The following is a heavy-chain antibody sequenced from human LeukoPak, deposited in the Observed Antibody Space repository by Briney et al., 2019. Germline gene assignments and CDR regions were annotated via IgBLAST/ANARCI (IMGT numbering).Heavy chain of an antibody. J-gene: IGHJ4*02. Sequence: ETLSLTCAVYGGSFSGYYWSWVRQAPGKGLEWVSAISGSGGSTYYADSVKGRFTISRDNSKNTLYLQMNSLRAEDTAVYYCAKHGTTLWLRPFDYWGQGTLVTVSS. V-gene: IGHV3-23*01. CDR1: GGSFSGYY. CDR3: AKHGTTLWLRPFDY. CDR2: ISGSGGST. D-gene: IGHD3-10*01.